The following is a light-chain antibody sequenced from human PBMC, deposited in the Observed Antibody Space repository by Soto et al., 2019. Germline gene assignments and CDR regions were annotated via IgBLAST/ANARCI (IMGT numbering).Light chain of an antibody. CDR1: RSINSN. V-gene: IGKV3-20*01. CDR2: GAS. CDR3: QQYGSSTRT. Sequence: DIVMTQSPVTLSVSPGERITLSCRASRSINSNLAWYQQKPGQAPRLLFYGASVRATGSPDRFSGSGSGTDFTLTISRLEPEDFAVYYCQQYGSSTRTFGQGTKVDIK. J-gene: IGKJ1*01.